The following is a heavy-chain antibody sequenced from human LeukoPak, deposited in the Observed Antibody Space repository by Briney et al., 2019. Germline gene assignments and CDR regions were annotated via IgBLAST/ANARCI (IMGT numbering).Heavy chain of an antibody. D-gene: IGHD1-26*01. Sequence: GGSLRLSCSASGFTFTSYSMNWVRQAPGKGLEWVSTISGGGGSTYYADSVKGRFTISRDNSENTLYLQVNSLRAEDTAVYYCAKGGKWDVTPFDYWGQGTLVTVSS. CDR2: ISGGGGST. V-gene: IGHV3-23*01. CDR1: GFTFTSYS. CDR3: AKGGKWDVTPFDY. J-gene: IGHJ4*02.